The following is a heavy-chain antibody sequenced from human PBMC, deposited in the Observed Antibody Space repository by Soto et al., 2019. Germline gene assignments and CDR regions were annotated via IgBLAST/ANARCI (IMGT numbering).Heavy chain of an antibody. CDR3: AHGKDYSSRWYTLDFDY. Sequence: QITLKESGPTLVKPTQTLTLTCTFSGFSLSTSGVGVGWIRQPPEKALEWLALIYWDDDKRYSPSLKSRLSITKDTSKHQVVLTMTDVDPVDTATYYCAHGKDYSSRWYTLDFDYWGQGTLVTVSS. V-gene: IGHV2-5*02. CDR1: GFSLSTSGVG. D-gene: IGHD6-13*01. J-gene: IGHJ4*02. CDR2: IYWDDDK.